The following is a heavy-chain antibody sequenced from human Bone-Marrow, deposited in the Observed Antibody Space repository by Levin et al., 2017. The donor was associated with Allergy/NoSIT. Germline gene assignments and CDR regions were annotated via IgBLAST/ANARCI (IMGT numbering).Heavy chain of an antibody. CDR1: GYTFTHYY. CDR3: ATQGAIYYGSGNWFDP. V-gene: IGHV1-46*01. Sequence: ASVKVSCKASGYTFTHYYIHWVRQAPGQGLEWMAMINPLTGNSDYAQQFQGRLTVTRDTSTSTVYMELTSLISRDTGVYYCATQGAIYYGSGNWFDPWGQGTLVTVSS. D-gene: IGHD3-10*01. CDR2: INPLTGNS. J-gene: IGHJ5*02.